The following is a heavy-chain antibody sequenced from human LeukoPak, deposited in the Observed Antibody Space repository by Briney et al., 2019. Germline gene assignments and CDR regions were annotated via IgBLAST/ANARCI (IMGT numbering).Heavy chain of an antibody. CDR3: ATVPTPIAAAGRREDAFDI. V-gene: IGHV3-74*01. CDR2: INSDGSST. D-gene: IGHD6-13*01. J-gene: IGHJ3*02. Sequence: GGSLRLSCAASGFTFSSYWMYWVRQAPGKGLVWVSRINSDGSSTTYADSVKGRFTISRDNAENTLYLQMNSLRAEDTAVYYCATVPTPIAAAGRREDAFDIWGQGTMVTVSS. CDR1: GFTFSSYW.